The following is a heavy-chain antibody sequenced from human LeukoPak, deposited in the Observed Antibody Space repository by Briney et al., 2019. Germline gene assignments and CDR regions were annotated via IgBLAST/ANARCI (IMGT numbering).Heavy chain of an antibody. CDR3: AKKSPIFGVVIPLFDY. CDR2: IWYDGSNK. CDR1: GFTFSSYG. V-gene: IGHV3-33*06. J-gene: IGHJ4*02. D-gene: IGHD3-3*01. Sequence: GSLRLSCAASGFTFSSYGMHWVRQAPGKGLEWVAVIWYDGSNKYYADSVKGRFTISRDNSKNTLYLQVNSLRAEDTAVYHCAKKSPIFGVVIPLFDYWGQGTLVSVSS.